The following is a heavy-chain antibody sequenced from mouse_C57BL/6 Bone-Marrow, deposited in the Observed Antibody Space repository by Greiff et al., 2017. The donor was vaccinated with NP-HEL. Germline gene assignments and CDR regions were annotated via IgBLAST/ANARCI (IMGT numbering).Heavy chain of an antibody. CDR1: GYTFTSYW. J-gene: IGHJ3*01. Sequence: VQLQQSGAELVKPGASVKMSCKASGYTFTSYWITWVKQRPGQGLEWIGDLYPGSGSTNYNEKFKSKATLTVDTSSSTAYMQLSSLTSEDAAVYYWARKGNDGYYAGFAYWGQGTLVTVSA. D-gene: IGHD2-3*01. V-gene: IGHV1-55*01. CDR2: LYPGSGST. CDR3: ARKGNDGYYAGFAY.